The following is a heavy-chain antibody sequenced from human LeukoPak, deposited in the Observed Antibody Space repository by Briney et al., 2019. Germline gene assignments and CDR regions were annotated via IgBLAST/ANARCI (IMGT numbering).Heavy chain of an antibody. D-gene: IGHD6-13*01. CDR1: GGSFSGYY. V-gene: IGHV4-34*01. CDR3: ARGPGSSWYKGAFDI. CDR2: INHSGST. Sequence: SSETLSLTCAVYGGSFSGYYWSWIRQPPGKGLEWIGEINHSGSTNYNPSLKSRVTPSVDTSKHQFSLKLSSVTAADTAVYYCARGPGSSWYKGAFDIWGQGTMVTVSS. J-gene: IGHJ3*02.